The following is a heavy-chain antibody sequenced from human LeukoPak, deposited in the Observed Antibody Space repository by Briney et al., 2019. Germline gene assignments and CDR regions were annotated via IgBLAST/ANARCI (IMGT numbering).Heavy chain of an antibody. J-gene: IGHJ4*02. Sequence: SETLSLTCTVSGGSISSYYWSWIRQPPGKGLEWIGYIYYSGSTNYNPSLKSRVTISVDTSKNQFPLKLSSVTAADTAVYYCARSYYYDSSGYSEPYYFDYWGQGTLVTVSS. CDR1: GGSISSYY. D-gene: IGHD3-22*01. CDR2: IYYSGST. V-gene: IGHV4-59*08. CDR3: ARSYYYDSSGYSEPYYFDY.